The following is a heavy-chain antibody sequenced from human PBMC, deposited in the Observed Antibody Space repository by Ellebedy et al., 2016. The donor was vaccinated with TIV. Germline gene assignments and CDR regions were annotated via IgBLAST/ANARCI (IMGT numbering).Heavy chain of an antibody. CDR3: ARDPYGMDV. J-gene: IGHJ6*02. Sequence: GESLKISXAASGFTFSSYWMSWVRQAPGKGLEWVANIKQDGSEKYYVDSVKGRFTISRDNAKNSLYLQMNSLRAEDTAVYYCARDPYGMDVWGQGTTVTVSS. CDR1: GFTFSSYW. CDR2: IKQDGSEK. V-gene: IGHV3-7*01.